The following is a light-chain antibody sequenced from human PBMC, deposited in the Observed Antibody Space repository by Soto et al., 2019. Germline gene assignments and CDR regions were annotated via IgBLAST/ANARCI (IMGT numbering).Light chain of an antibody. CDR3: CSYEGPPTWV. V-gene: IGLV2-23*01. J-gene: IGLJ3*02. Sequence: QSVLTQPASVSGSPGQSITISCTGTSSDVGNSNFVSWYQHHPGKAPKLMIYEGTKLSSGVSNRFSGSKSGNTASLTISGLRGEEGADYYCCSYEGPPTWVFGGGT. CDR2: EGT. CDR1: SSDVGNSNF.